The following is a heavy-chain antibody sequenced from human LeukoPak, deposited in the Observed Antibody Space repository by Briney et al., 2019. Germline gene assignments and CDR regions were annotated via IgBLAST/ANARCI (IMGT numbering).Heavy chain of an antibody. D-gene: IGHD3-22*01. V-gene: IGHV1-2*02. CDR3: ASLYYDSGYDHHCFDN. CDR2: INPKSGGT. J-gene: IGHJ4*01. Sequence: ASVKVSCKTSGYTFTAYFMHWVRQAPGQGLEWVGWINPKSGGTSYAQKFQGRVTMTRDTSISTAYMQLSGLRSDDSAVYYCASLYYDSGYDHHCFDNSGHGTLVTVSS. CDR1: GYTFTAYF.